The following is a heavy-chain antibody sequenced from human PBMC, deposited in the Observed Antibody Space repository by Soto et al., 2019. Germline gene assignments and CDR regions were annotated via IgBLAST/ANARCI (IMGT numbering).Heavy chain of an antibody. J-gene: IGHJ6*02. CDR3: AKDSLTGRTLYYYGMDV. V-gene: IGHV3-43*01. CDR1: GFTFDDYT. D-gene: IGHD7-27*01. CDR2: ISWDGGST. Sequence: GGSLRLSCAASGFTFDDYTMHWVRQAPGKGLEWVSLISWDGGSTYYADSVKGRFTISRDNSKNSLYLQMNSLRTEDTALYYCAKDSLTGRTLYYYGMDVWGQGTTVTVSS.